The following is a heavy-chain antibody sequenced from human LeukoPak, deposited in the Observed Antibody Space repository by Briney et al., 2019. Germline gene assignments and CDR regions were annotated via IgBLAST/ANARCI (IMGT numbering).Heavy chain of an antibody. D-gene: IGHD6-13*01. CDR2: INHSGST. Sequence: SETLSLTCAVYGGSFSGYYWSWIRQPPGKGLEWIGEINHSGSTNYNPSLKSRVTISVDTSKNQFSLKLSSVTAADTAVYYCARASSSWYGLSAFDIWGQGTMVTVSS. CDR3: ARASSSWYGLSAFDI. J-gene: IGHJ3*02. V-gene: IGHV4-34*01. CDR1: GGSFSGYY.